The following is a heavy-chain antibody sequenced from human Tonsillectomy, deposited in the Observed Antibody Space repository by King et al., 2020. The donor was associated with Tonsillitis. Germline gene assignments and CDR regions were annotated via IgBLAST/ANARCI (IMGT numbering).Heavy chain of an antibody. D-gene: IGHD1-26*01. CDR3: ARDLNPRIEGSPSYYDAFDI. CDR1: GFMFSNYW. V-gene: IGHV3-7*03. Sequence: VQLVESGGGLVQPGGSLRLSCAASGFMFSNYWMTWVRQAPGKGLEWVANIKRDGSEKHYVDSVEGRFTISRDNAENSLYLQMSSLRAEDTAVYYCARDLNPRIEGSPSYYDAFDIWGQGTKVTVSS. J-gene: IGHJ3*02. CDR2: IKRDGSEK.